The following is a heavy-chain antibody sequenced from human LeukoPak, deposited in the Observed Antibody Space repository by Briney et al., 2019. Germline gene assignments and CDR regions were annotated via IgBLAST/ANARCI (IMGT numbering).Heavy chain of an antibody. CDR2: ISWNSAYI. D-gene: IGHD5-12*01. CDR3: AKDKAPLYSGYDWDLDF. Sequence: QPGGSLRLSCAASGFTFHHYAIHWVRQVPGKGLEWVSGISWNSAYIGYADSVKGRFTISRDNAKNSVYLQMNSLRAEDTALYYCAKDKAPLYSGYDWDLDFWGQGTMVTVSS. V-gene: IGHV3-9*01. CDR1: GFTFHHYA. J-gene: IGHJ4*02.